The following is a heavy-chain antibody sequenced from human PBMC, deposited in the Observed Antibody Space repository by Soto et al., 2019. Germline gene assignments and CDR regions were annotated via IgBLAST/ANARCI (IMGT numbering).Heavy chain of an antibody. CDR1: GYNFTNYW. CDR2: IDPSDSYT. D-gene: IGHD5-18*01. V-gene: IGHV5-10-1*01. J-gene: IGHJ6*02. CDR3: ARTSMQSRGYTYGHGGMDV. Sequence: PGESLKISCKGSGYNFTNYWIGWVRQMPGKGLEWMGRIDPSDSYTNYSPSFQGLVTISADKSISTAYLQWSSLKASDTAIYYCARTSMQSRGYTYGHGGMDVWGQGTTVTVSS.